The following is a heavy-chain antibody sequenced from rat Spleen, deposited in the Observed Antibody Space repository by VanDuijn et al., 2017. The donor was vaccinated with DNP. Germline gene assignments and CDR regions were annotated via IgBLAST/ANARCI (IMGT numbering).Heavy chain of an antibody. CDR1: GFLLTSYN. J-gene: IGHJ2*01. V-gene: IGHV2-30*01. CDR2: IWTGGST. Sequence: QVQLKESGPGLVQPSQTLSLTCTVSGFLLTSYNVHWVRQPTGKGLEWMGVIWTGGSTDYTAPLKSRLTISRDTSKSQVFLKMNSLQTEDIATYYCARDRGDGTYYSPFGFWGQGVMVTVSS. CDR3: ARDRGDGTYYSPFGF. D-gene: IGHD1-12*02.